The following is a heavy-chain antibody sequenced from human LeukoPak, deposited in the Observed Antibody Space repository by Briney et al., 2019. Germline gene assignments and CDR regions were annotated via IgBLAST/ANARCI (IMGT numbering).Heavy chain of an antibody. D-gene: IGHD2-2*01. Sequence: GGSLRLSCAASGFTFSSYSMNWVRQAPGNGLEWVSSISSSSSYIYYADSVKGRFTISRDNAKNSLYLQMNSLRAEDTAVYYCARDFLRYCSSTSCHAFDIWGQGTMVTVSS. CDR2: ISSSSSYI. CDR3: ARDFLRYCSSTSCHAFDI. CDR1: GFTFSSYS. J-gene: IGHJ3*02. V-gene: IGHV3-21*01.